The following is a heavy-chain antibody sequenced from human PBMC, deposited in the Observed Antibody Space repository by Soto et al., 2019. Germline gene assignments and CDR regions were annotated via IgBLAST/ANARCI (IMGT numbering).Heavy chain of an antibody. V-gene: IGHV4-39*01. CDR1: GGSISSGSHH. D-gene: IGHD4-4*01. CDR3: ARCPSHYDPNWLDA. J-gene: IGHJ5*02. CDR2: IYYNGNT. Sequence: SETLSLTCALSGGSISSGSHHWGWIRQPPGKGLEWIGTIYYNGNTYYNPSLKSRVTLSVDMSANQFSLKLTSVSATDTAVYYCARCPSHYDPNWLDAWGQGTLVTVSS.